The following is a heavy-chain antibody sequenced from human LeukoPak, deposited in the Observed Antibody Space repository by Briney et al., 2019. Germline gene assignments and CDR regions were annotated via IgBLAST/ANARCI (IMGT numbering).Heavy chain of an antibody. J-gene: IGHJ4*02. CDR2: IWDDGSKQ. Sequence: QPGGSLRLSCSPSGFAFSRYGMHGVRAAPGKRREWGAGIWDDGSKQKYADSVKGRFTISRDNSKNTLYLQINSLRAEDTAVYYCARGRGSSWYFDYWGEGTLVTVSS. CDR3: ARGRGSSWYFDY. V-gene: IGHV3-33*01. D-gene: IGHD6-13*01. CDR1: GFAFSRYG.